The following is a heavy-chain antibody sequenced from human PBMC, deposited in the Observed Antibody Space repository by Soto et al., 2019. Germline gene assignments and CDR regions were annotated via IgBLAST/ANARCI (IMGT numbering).Heavy chain of an antibody. D-gene: IGHD2-8*01. CDR3: AGVYYGGNSVNNY. CDR2: TSYDGSNK. CDR1: GFTFSSFA. V-gene: IGHV3-30-3*01. J-gene: IGHJ4*02. Sequence: VGSLRLSCAGSGFTFSSFAMSWVRQAPGKGLEWVAATSYDGSNKYYADSVKGRFIISRDNSKNTLDLLLNTLRAEDTAVYYCAGVYYGGNSVNNYWGQGTPVTV.